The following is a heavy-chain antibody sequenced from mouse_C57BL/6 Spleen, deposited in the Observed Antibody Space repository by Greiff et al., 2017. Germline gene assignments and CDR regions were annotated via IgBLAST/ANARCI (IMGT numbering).Heavy chain of an antibody. CDR2: IWGDGGT. CDR3: AKTLYYSNCPYFDY. D-gene: IGHD2-5*01. Sequence: QVQLQQSGPGLAAPSQSLSITCTVSGFSLTSYGVSWVRQPPGQGLEWLGVIWGDGGTNYHSALISSLSISKDTSKRQVFLKLNRLQTDETATYYCAKTLYYSNCPYFDYWGQGTTLTVSS. CDR1: GFSLTSYG. V-gene: IGHV2-3*01. J-gene: IGHJ2*01.